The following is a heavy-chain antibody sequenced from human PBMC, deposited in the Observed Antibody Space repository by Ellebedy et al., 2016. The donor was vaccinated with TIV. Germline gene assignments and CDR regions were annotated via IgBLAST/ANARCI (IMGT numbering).Heavy chain of an antibody. CDR1: GFTFSTSA. CDR3: AKDLGVDAQKAPNWFDP. CDR2: ISGSGGGT. J-gene: IGHJ5*02. Sequence: GGSLRLSCAASGFTFSTSAMSWVRQAPGKGLEWVSAISGSGGGTYYADSVKGRFTISRDDSKNTLYLQMNSLRAEDTAVYYCAKDLGVDAQKAPNWFDPWGQGTLVTVSS. V-gene: IGHV3-23*01.